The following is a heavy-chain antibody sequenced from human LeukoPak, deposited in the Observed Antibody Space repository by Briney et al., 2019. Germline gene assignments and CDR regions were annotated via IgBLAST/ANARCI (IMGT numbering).Heavy chain of an antibody. CDR1: GFSLSTSGMC. V-gene: IGHV2-70*01. J-gene: IGHJ3*02. CDR3: ARIRGPRYVFEI. CDR2: IHCDDDK. Sequence: SGPTLVNPTQTLTLTCTFSGFSLSTSGMCVSWIRQPPGKALEWLALIHCDDDKYYSTSLKTRLTISKDTSKNQVVLTMTNMDPVDTATYYCARIRGPRYVFEIWGQGTMVTVSS.